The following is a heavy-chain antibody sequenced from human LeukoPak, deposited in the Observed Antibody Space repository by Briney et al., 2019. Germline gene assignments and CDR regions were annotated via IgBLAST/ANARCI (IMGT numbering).Heavy chain of an antibody. CDR1: GFNFSSYS. Sequence: KPGGSLRLSCAASGFNFSSYSMNWVRQAPGRGLEWVSSISSGSGDIYYADSVKGRFTISRDNAKNSLYLQMNSLRAEDTAVYYCARGYSGSYYFADYWGQGTLVTVSS. CDR2: ISSGSGDI. CDR3: ARGYSGSYYFADY. J-gene: IGHJ4*02. D-gene: IGHD1-26*01. V-gene: IGHV3-21*01.